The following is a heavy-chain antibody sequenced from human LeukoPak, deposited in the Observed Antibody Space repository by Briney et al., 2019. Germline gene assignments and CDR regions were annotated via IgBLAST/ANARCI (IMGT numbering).Heavy chain of an antibody. J-gene: IGHJ4*02. D-gene: IGHD3-10*01. Sequence: GGSLRLSCAVSGFTFSNYWMHWVRQAPGKGLVWVSRINSDGSSTNYADSVKGRFTISRDNTKNTLYLQMNSLSAEDTAVYFCTRVGRPIYDYWGQGTLVTVSS. V-gene: IGHV3-74*01. CDR3: TRVGRPIYDY. CDR2: INSDGSST. CDR1: GFTFSNYW.